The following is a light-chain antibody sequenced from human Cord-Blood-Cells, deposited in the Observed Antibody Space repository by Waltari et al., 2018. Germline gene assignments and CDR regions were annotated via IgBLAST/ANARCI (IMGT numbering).Light chain of an antibody. Sequence: DIQITQSPCSLSASVGDRVTSTCRASQRISSYLNWYQQKPGKAPKLLIYAASSLQSGVPSRFSCSGSGTDFTLTISSLQPEDFATYYCQQSYSTPWTFGQGTKVEIK. CDR1: QRISSY. V-gene: IGKV1-39*01. CDR3: QQSYSTPWT. CDR2: AAS. J-gene: IGKJ1*01.